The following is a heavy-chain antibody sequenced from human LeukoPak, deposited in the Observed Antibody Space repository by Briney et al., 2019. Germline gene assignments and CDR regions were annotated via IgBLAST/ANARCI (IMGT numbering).Heavy chain of an antibody. J-gene: IGHJ4*02. CDR2: IYYSGST. CDR3: ARAEAGYSYGSLDY. CDR1: GGSISSYY. V-gene: IGHV4-59*01. Sequence: PSETLSLTCTVSGGSISSYYWSWIRQPPGKGLEWIGYIYYSGSTNYNPSLKSRVTISVDMSKNQFSLKLSSVTAADTAVYYCARAEAGYSYGSLDYWGQGTLVTVSS. D-gene: IGHD5-18*01.